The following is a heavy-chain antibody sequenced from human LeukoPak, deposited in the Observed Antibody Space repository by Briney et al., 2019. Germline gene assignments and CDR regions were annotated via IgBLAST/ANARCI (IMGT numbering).Heavy chain of an antibody. Sequence: ASVKVSCKASGYTFTDHYMHWVRQAPGQGLEWMGWVNPNSGGTNYAEKFQGRVIMTRDTSITTAYMELSSLRSDDTAMYYCATLRRSGWYIGDWGQGTLVTVSS. V-gene: IGHV1-2*02. D-gene: IGHD6-19*01. CDR3: ATLRRSGWYIGD. CDR1: GYTFTDHY. CDR2: VNPNSGGT. J-gene: IGHJ4*02.